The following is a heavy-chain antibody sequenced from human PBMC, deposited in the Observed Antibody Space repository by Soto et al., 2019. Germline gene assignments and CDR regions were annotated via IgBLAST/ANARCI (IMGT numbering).Heavy chain of an antibody. CDR3: ARGDYGDYDY. J-gene: IGHJ4*02. CDR2: ISTYNGNT. D-gene: IGHD4-17*01. CDR1: GYTFTNFG. Sequence: QVQLVQSGAEVKKPGASVKVSCKASGYTFTNFGVSWVRQAPGQGLEWVGWISTYNGNTNCAQNLQDRVTMTTDTSTSTAYMGLRSLRSDDTAVYYCARGDYGDYDYWGQGTLVTVSS. V-gene: IGHV1-18*01.